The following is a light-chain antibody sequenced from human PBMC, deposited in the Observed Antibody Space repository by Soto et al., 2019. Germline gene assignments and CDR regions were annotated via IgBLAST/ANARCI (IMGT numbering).Light chain of an antibody. CDR2: RNN. CDR3: CSYADNYIYV. V-gene: IGLV1-47*01. CDR1: SSNIGSNY. Sequence: QSVLTQPPSASGTPGQRVTISCSGSSSNIGSNYVYWYQQLPGTAPKLLIYRNNQRPSGVPDRFSGSKSGTSASLAISGLRSEDEADYYCCSYADNYIYVFGSGTKLTVL. J-gene: IGLJ1*01.